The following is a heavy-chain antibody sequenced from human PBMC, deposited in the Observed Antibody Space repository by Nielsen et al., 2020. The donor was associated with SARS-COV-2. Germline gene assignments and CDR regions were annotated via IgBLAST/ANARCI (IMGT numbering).Heavy chain of an antibody. D-gene: IGHD6-19*01. V-gene: IGHV3-23*01. Sequence: GESLKISCAASGFTFSTHWIHWVRRAPGKGLEWVSTIGVSGGGTYYADSLKGRFTISRDNSKNTLYLQMNSLGADDTAIYYCTRRVAGGTMDVWGQGTTVTVSS. J-gene: IGHJ6*02. CDR1: GFTFSTHW. CDR2: IGVSGGGT. CDR3: TRRVAGGTMDV.